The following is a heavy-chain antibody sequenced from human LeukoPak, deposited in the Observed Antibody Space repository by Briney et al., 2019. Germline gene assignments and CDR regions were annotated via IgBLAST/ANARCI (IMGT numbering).Heavy chain of an antibody. D-gene: IGHD3-22*01. CDR3: ARGFSRITMIVVVITGGFDY. CDR2: INHSGST. J-gene: IGHJ4*02. CDR1: GVSFSGYY. V-gene: IGHV4-34*01. Sequence: SETLSLTCAVYGVSFSGYYWSWIRQPPGKGLEWIGEINHSGSTNYNPSLKSRVTISVDTSKNQFSLKLSSVTAADTAVYYCARGFSRITMIVVVITGGFDYWGQGTLVTVSS.